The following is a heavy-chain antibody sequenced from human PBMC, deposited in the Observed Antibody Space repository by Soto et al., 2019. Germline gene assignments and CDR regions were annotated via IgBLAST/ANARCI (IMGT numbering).Heavy chain of an antibody. CDR1: GGSISSYY. Sequence: SETLSLTCTVSGGSISSYYWSWIRQPPGKGLEWIGYIYYSGSTNYNPSLKSRVTISVDTSKNQFSLKLSSVTAADTAVYYCARVTREYCTNGVCTQASWFDPWGQGTLVTVSS. CDR3: ARVTREYCTNGVCTQASWFDP. CDR2: IYYSGST. V-gene: IGHV4-59*01. J-gene: IGHJ5*02. D-gene: IGHD2-8*01.